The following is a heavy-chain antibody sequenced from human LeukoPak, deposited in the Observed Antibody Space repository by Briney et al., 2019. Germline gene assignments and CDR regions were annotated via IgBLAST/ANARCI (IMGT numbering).Heavy chain of an antibody. CDR3: ARDRHYYDSSGYLRYYYGMDV. CDR1: GFAFSSYW. J-gene: IGHJ6*02. D-gene: IGHD3-22*01. CDR2: IKTDGSEK. Sequence: GGSLRLSCAASGFAFSSYWMSWVRQAPGKGLEWVANIKTDGSEKYYVDSVKGRFTISRDNAKNSLYLQMNSLRAEDTAVYYCARDRHYYDSSGYLRYYYGMDVWGQGTTVTVSS. V-gene: IGHV3-7*01.